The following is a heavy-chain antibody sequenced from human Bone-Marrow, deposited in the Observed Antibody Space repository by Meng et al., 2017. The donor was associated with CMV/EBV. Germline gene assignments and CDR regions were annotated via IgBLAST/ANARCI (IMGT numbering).Heavy chain of an antibody. Sequence: LSLTCAASGFTFSSYSMSWIRQAPGKGLQWVSSISGSSTVTYYADSVKGRVTITSDNSNNTLHLQMNSKRGEDTAIDYCVKGGQQLVDAWGQGTLVTVSS. CDR1: GFTFSSYS. CDR3: VKGGQQLVDA. CDR2: ISGSSTVT. J-gene: IGHJ5*02. V-gene: IGHV3-23*01. D-gene: IGHD6-6*01.